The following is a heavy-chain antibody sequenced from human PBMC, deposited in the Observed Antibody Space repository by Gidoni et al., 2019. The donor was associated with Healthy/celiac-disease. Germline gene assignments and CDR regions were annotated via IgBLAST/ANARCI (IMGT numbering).Heavy chain of an antibody. Sequence: QVQLVESGGGVVQPGRSLRLSCAASGFTFSSYARHWVRQAPGKGLEWVAVIANDGSNKYYADSVKGRFTISRDNSKNTLYLQMNSLRAEDTAGYYCARDVEVGVNTAMVTDYFDYWGQGTLVTVSS. D-gene: IGHD5-18*01. V-gene: IGHV3-30-3*01. CDR1: GFTFSSYA. CDR3: ARDVEVGVNTAMVTDYFDY. CDR2: IANDGSNK. J-gene: IGHJ4*02.